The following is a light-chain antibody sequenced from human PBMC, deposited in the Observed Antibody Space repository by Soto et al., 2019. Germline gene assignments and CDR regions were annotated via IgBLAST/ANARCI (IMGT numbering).Light chain of an antibody. CDR1: QSISSW. CDR2: KAS. CDR3: QQYNDNWT. Sequence: DIQMTQSPSTLSASVGDRVTITCRASQSISSWLAWYQQKPGTAPKLLIYKASTFQTGVPSRFSGSGSGTEFTLTISSLQPDDFATYYCQQYNDNWTFGQGTKVEIK. V-gene: IGKV1-5*03. J-gene: IGKJ1*01.